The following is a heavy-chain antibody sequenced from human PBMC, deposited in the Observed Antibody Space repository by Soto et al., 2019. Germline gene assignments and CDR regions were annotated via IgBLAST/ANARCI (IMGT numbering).Heavy chain of an antibody. CDR1: GFTFSSYS. J-gene: IGHJ6*02. CDR2: ISSSSSYI. CDR3: ARVPVAARPPYYYGMDV. Sequence: SCKASGFTFSSYSMNWVRQAPGKGLEWVSSISSSSSYIYYADSVKGRFTISRDNAKNSLYLQMNSLRAEDTAVYYCARVPVAARPPYYYGMDVWGQGTTVTVS. V-gene: IGHV3-21*01. D-gene: IGHD6-6*01.